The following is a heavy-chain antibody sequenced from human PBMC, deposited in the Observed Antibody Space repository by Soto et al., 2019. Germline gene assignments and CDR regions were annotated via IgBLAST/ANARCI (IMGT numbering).Heavy chain of an antibody. J-gene: IGHJ5*02. CDR2: IYYSGST. V-gene: IGHV4-59*01. Sequence: SETLSLTCAVYGGSFSGYYWSWIRQPPGKGLEWIGYIYYSGSTNYNPSLKSRVTISVDTSKNQFSLKLSSVTAADTAVYYCARDSGYSSGWYPFDPWGQGTLVTVSS. CDR1: GGSFSGYY. CDR3: ARDSGYSSGWYPFDP. D-gene: IGHD6-19*01.